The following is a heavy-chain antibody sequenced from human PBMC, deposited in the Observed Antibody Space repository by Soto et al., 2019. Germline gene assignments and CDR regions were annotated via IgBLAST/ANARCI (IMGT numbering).Heavy chain of an antibody. Sequence: SDNLSLIYAVYGGSLIGYYWRWMGQPPGMGLEGVVEINHSGSTNFNPSLKSRVTISVDTSKNQFYLKLSSVTAADTAVYYCARQTDYYDSSGYYPFDYWGQGTLVTVS. CDR1: GGSLIGYY. D-gene: IGHD3-22*01. CDR2: INHSGST. J-gene: IGHJ4*02. V-gene: IGHV4-34*01. CDR3: ARQTDYYDSSGYYPFDY.